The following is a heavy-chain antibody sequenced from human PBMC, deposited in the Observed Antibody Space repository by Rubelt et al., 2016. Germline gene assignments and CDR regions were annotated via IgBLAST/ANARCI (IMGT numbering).Heavy chain of an antibody. CDR1: GGSITSHN. J-gene: IGHJ3*01. CDR3: AKDGASSL. Sequence: QVLLQESGPGLVKPSETLSLTCTVSGGSITSHNWSWIRQPPGKGLEWIGYIYDSGRTNYNPSLKSRDSISVDTSKNQRSPKLGSVAAADTAVYYCAKDGASSLWGQGTMVTVSS. CDR2: IYDSGRT. D-gene: IGHD3-16*01. V-gene: IGHV4-59*11.